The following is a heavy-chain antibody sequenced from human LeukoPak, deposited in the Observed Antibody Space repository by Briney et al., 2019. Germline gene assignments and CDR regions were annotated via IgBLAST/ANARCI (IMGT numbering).Heavy chain of an antibody. CDR1: GYTFTGYY. V-gene: IGHV1-2*02. Sequence: ASVKVSCKASGYTFTGYYMHWVRQAPGQGLEWMGWINPNSGGTNYAQKFQGRVTMTRDTSISTAYMELRSLRSDDTAVYYCARAGGITGTTYDYWGQGTLVTVSS. D-gene: IGHD1-7*01. CDR3: ARAGGITGTTYDY. J-gene: IGHJ4*02. CDR2: INPNSGGT.